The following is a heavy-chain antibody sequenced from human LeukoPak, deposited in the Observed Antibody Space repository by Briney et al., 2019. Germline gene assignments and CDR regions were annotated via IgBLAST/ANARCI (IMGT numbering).Heavy chain of an antibody. CDR2: ISSSSSTI. J-gene: IGHJ3*02. Sequence: GGSLRLSCAASGFTFSSYSMNWVRQAPGKGLEWVSYISSSSSTIYYADSVKGRFTISRHNSKNTLYLQMNSLRAEDTAVYYCARAELGVDAFDIWGQGTMVTVSS. D-gene: IGHD7-27*01. V-gene: IGHV3-48*01. CDR1: GFTFSSYS. CDR3: ARAELGVDAFDI.